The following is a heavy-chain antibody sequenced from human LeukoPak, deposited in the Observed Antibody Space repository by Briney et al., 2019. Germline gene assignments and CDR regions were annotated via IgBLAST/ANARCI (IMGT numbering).Heavy chain of an antibody. D-gene: IGHD1-14*01. CDR1: GGSINRYY. J-gene: IGHJ5*02. CDR3: ARVDLEPTKRWFDP. Sequence: SETLSLTCNVSGGSINRYYWNWIRQPPGKGLEWIGYIVYTGTTHYNPSLRSRVSMSIDTSTNHFSLSLTSVTAADTAVYYCARVDLEPTKRWFDPWGQGALVAVSS. CDR2: IVYTGTT. V-gene: IGHV4-59*01.